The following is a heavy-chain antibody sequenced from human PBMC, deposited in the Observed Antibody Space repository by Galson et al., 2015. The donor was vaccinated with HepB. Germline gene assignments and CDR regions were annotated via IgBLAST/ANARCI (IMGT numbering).Heavy chain of an antibody. D-gene: IGHD3/OR15-3a*01. CDR3: ARDQVVSRGRILMIYYYGMDV. CDR1: GFSIGDYG. V-gene: IGHV3-20*04. CDR2: INWNGGSI. J-gene: IGHJ6*02. Sequence: LRLSCAASGFSIGDYGMSWVRQAPGKGLEWVFGINWNGGSIGYADSVKGRFTISRDNAKNSLYLQMNSLRAEDTALYYCARDQVVSRGRILMIYYYGMDVWGQGTTVTVSS.